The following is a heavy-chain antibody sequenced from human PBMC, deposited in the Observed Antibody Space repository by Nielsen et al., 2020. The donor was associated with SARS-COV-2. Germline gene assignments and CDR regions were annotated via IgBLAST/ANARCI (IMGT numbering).Heavy chain of an antibody. CDR3: AKDLGVLLWFGDLGAFDY. CDR2: IWYDGSNK. V-gene: IGHV3-33*06. J-gene: IGHJ4*02. Sequence: WIRQPPGKGLEWVAVIWYDGSNKYYADSVKGRFTISRDNSKNTLYLQMNSLRAEDTAVYYCAKDLGVLLWFGDLGAFDYWGQGTLVTVSS. D-gene: IGHD3-10*01.